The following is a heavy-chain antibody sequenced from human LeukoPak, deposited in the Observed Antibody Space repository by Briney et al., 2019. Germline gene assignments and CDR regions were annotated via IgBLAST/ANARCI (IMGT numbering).Heavy chain of an antibody. J-gene: IGHJ4*02. CDR1: GYTFTSYY. V-gene: IGHV1-46*01. D-gene: IGHD3-9*01. Sequence: ASVKVSCKASGYTFTSYYMHWVRQAPGQGLEWMGIINPSGGNTSYAQKFQGRVTMTRDTSTSTVYMELSSLRSEDTAVYYCARAGLTYDILTGYDAPINYFDYWGQGTLVTVSS. CDR3: ARAGLTYDILTGYDAPINYFDY. CDR2: INPSGGNT.